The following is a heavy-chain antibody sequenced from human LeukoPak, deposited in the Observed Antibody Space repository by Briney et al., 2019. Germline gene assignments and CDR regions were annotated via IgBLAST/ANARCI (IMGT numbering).Heavy chain of an antibody. Sequence: SETLSLTCTVSGVSISSSNSYWGWIRQPPGKGLEWIGSIYYSGNTYYNASLKSQVSISIDTSKNQFSLRLTSVTAADTAVYYCARDQGDSSDYYYYYMDVWGKGTTVTISS. J-gene: IGHJ6*03. CDR2: IYYSGNT. D-gene: IGHD6-19*01. CDR1: GVSISSSNSY. CDR3: ARDQGDSSDYYYYYMDV. V-gene: IGHV4-39*02.